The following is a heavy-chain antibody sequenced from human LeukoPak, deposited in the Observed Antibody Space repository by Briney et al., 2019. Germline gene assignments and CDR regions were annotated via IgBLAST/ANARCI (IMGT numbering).Heavy chain of an antibody. CDR3: ARASGRLGAFDI. Sequence: GGSLRLSCAASGFTFSSYGMHWVRQAPGKGLEWVAVISYDGSNKYYADSVKGRFTISRDNSKNTLYLQMNSLRAEDTAVYYCARASGRLGAFDIWGQGTMVTVSS. CDR1: GFTFSSYG. J-gene: IGHJ3*02. CDR2: ISYDGSNK. D-gene: IGHD3-16*01. V-gene: IGHV3-30*03.